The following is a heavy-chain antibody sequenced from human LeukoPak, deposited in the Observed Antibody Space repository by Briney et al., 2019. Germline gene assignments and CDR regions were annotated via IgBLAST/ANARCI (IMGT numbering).Heavy chain of an antibody. J-gene: IGHJ3*02. CDR1: GGSISSYY. CDR2: IYTSGST. CDR3: ASHAITYYYDSSGYWDAFDI. Sequence: KASETLSHTCSVSGGSISSYYWSWIRQPPGKGLEWIGYIYTSGSTNYNPSLKSRGTISVDSAKNQFSLKLSSVTAADTAVYYCASHAITYYYDSSGYWDAFDIWGQGTMVTVSS. V-gene: IGHV4-4*09. D-gene: IGHD3-22*01.